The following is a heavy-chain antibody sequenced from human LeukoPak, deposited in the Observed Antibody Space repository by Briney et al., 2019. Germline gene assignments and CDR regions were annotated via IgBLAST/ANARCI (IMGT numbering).Heavy chain of an antibody. D-gene: IGHD6-19*01. Sequence: SETLSLTCTVSGGSIRNYWSWIRQPAGKGLEWIGRIYTSGSTNYNPSLKSRVTMSVDTSKNQFSLRLSSVTAADTAVYYCARGRAVTKTNIGSGWYRVFDYWGQGTLVTVSS. J-gene: IGHJ4*02. CDR1: GGSIRNY. CDR3: ARGRAVTKTNIGSGWYRVFDY. V-gene: IGHV4-4*07. CDR2: IYTSGST.